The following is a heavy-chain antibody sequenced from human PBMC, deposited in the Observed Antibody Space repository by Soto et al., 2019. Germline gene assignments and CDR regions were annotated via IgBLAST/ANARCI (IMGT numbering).Heavy chain of an antibody. CDR3: AREYTAWPLAYGLDV. D-gene: IGHD2-2*02. CDR2: ISSRSDI. J-gene: IGHJ6*02. CDR1: GFTFSNYS. Sequence: PGGSLRLSCVGSGFTFSNYSINWVRQAPGKGLEWVSSISSRSDIYYADSVEGRFTISRDNAKNSVSLQMNSLRAEDTAVYYCAREYTAWPLAYGLDVWGQGTTVTVSS. V-gene: IGHV3-21*01.